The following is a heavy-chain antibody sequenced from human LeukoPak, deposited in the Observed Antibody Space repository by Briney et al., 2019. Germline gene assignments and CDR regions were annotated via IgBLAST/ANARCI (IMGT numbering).Heavy chain of an antibody. CDR1: GFTFSSYS. D-gene: IGHD1-26*01. J-gene: IGHJ4*02. Sequence: PGGSLRLSCAASGFTFSSYSMNWVRQAPGKGLEWVSSISSYSTYIYYADSVKGRFTISRDNAKNSLYLQLNSLRAEDTAVYYCAKKSGGSQTFDYWGQGTLVTVSS. V-gene: IGHV3-21*01. CDR2: ISSYSTYI. CDR3: AKKSGGSQTFDY.